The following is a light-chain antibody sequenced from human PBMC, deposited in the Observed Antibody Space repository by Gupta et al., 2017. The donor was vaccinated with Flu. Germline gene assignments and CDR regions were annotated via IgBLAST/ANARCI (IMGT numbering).Light chain of an antibody. CDR3: LLYMGRGSCV. CDR1: SGSISTSHY. Sequence: QTVVTQEPSFSVSPGGTVTLTCGLTSGSISTSHYPSWYQQTPGQPPRTLIDSTNTRSSGVHERSAGTILGNNAVLSSTRDQADDEANYCCLLYMGRGSCVFGGGSKVTVL. CDR2: STN. V-gene: IGLV8-61*01. J-gene: IGLJ3*02.